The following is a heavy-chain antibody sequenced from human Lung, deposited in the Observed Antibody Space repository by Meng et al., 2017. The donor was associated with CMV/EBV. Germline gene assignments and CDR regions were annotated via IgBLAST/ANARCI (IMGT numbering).Heavy chain of an antibody. CDR2: LIPVLNKA. CDR1: GGSFSTYT. J-gene: IGHJ4*02. V-gene: IGHV1-69*10. D-gene: IGHD2/OR15-2a*01. CDR3: ARGRGNQPLFDF. Sequence: QVQLVQSGAEVKKPGSSVKVACKTSGGSFSTYTFSWVRQAPGQGLEWMGGLIPVLNKAKSAPRFQDRVTFTADETTTTAYMELSSLTFEGTAVYFCARGRGNQPLFDFWGQGTLVTVFS.